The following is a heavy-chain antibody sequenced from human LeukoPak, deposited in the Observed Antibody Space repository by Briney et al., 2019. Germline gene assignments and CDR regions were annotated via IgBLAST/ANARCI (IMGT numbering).Heavy chain of an antibody. CDR1: GFTFSSYW. CDR2: IKQDGSEK. Sequence: GGSLRLSCAASGFTFSSYWMSWVRQAPGKGLEWEANIKQDGSEKYYVDSVKGRFTISRDNAKNSLYLQMNSLRAEDTAVYYCARAWGWREADFDYWGQGTLVTVSS. CDR3: ARAWGWREADFDY. V-gene: IGHV3-7*04. D-gene: IGHD7-27*01. J-gene: IGHJ4*02.